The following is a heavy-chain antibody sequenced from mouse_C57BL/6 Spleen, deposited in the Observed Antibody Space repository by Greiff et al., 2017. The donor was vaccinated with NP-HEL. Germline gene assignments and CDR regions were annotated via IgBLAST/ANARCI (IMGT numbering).Heavy chain of an antibody. J-gene: IGHJ3*01. Sequence: EVQLVESGGGLVQPGGSLKLSCAASGFTFSDYYMYWVRQTPEKRLEWVAYISNGGGSTYYPDTVKGRFTISRDNAKNTLYLQMSRLKSEDTAMYYCARQGPYGAWFAYWGQGTLVTVSA. V-gene: IGHV5-12*01. CDR3: ARQGPYGAWFAY. D-gene: IGHD1-1*01. CDR2: ISNGGGST. CDR1: GFTFSDYY.